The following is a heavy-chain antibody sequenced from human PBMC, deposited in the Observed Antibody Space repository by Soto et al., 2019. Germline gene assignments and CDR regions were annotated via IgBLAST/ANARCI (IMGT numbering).Heavy chain of an antibody. CDR3: ARVMTTFGVVSKGPDH. Sequence: QVQLVQSGDAVKKPGASVKVSCKASGYPFTTYGITWVRQAPGQGLEWMGWISTYNGNTNYAQSLQGRVTMTRETSSTTAYMELRSLRSDDTAVYYCARVMTTFGVVSKGPDHWGQGTLVTVSS. D-gene: IGHD3-3*01. CDR1: GYPFTTYG. J-gene: IGHJ4*02. V-gene: IGHV1-18*04. CDR2: ISTYNGNT.